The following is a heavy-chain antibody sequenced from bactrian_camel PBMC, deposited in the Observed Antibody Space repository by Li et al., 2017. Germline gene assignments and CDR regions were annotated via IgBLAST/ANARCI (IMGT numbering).Heavy chain of an antibody. CDR3: ATSRWPLLGRGGRCSYDYTY. J-gene: IGHJ4*01. CDR1: GPTSSTNC. V-gene: IGHV3S42*01. D-gene: IGHD3*01. Sequence: EVQLVESGGGSVQPGGSLTLSCTASGPTSSTNCMGWFRLVPGKEREWVAAIDSSRSTTYADSVKGRFTISKDNAKNTLYLQMDTLKPEGSATYYCATSRWPLLGRGGRCSYDYTYLGQGTQVTVS. CDR2: IDSSRST.